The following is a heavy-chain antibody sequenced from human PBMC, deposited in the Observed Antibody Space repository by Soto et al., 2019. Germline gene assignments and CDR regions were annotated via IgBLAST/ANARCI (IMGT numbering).Heavy chain of an antibody. CDR2: IYAGGST. CDR1: GFAVGSNF. J-gene: IGHJ5*02. V-gene: IGHV3-66*01. Sequence: EVQVVESGGGLVQPGGSLRLSCAASGFAVGSNFMSWVRQAPGKGLQWVSLIYAGGSTYYADSVKGRFTISRDKSKNTLFIQMNSLRAEDTAVYYCARGARMGYYDSSGYCFDPWGQGTRVTVSS. D-gene: IGHD3-22*01. CDR3: ARGARMGYYDSSGYCFDP.